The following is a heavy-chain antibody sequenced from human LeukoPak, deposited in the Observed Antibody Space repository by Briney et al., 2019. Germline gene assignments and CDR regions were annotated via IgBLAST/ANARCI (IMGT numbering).Heavy chain of an antibody. J-gene: IGHJ4*02. V-gene: IGHV1-2*02. CDR3: ARGDFWSGYLRPFDY. D-gene: IGHD3-3*01. CDR2: INPNSGGT. Sequence: ASVKVPCKASGYTFTGYYLHWVRQAPGQGLEWMGWINPNSGGTNYAQKFQGRVTMTRDTSISTAYMELSRLRSDDTAVYYCARGDFWSGYLRPFDYWGQGTLVTVSS. CDR1: GYTFTGYY.